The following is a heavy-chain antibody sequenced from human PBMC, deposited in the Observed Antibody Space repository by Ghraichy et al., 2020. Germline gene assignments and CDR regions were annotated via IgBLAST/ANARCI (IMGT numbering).Heavy chain of an antibody. V-gene: IGHV3-15*01. Sequence: GESLNISCAASGFTFSNAWMSWVRQAPGKGLEWVGRIKSKTDGGTTDYAAPVKGRFTISRDDSKNTLYLQMNSLKTEDTAVYYCTTLWGGYYDSSGYYPTRAFDIWGQGTMVTVSS. J-gene: IGHJ3*02. D-gene: IGHD3-22*01. CDR1: GFTFSNAW. CDR2: IKSKTDGGTT. CDR3: TTLWGGYYDSSGYYPTRAFDI.